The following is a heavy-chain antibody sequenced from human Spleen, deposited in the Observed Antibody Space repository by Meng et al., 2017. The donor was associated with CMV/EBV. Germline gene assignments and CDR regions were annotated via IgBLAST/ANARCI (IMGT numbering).Heavy chain of an antibody. D-gene: IGHD1-7*01. Sequence: GGSLRLSCAASGFTFSSYGMHWVRQAPGKGLEWGSVIYSGGSSTYYADSVKGRFTISRDNSKNTLYLQMNSLRAEDTAVYYCAKIRITGTAYIDLWGRGTLVTVSS. CDR1: GFTFSSYG. V-gene: IGHV3-23*03. CDR2: IYSGGSST. J-gene: IGHJ2*01. CDR3: AKIRITGTAYIDL.